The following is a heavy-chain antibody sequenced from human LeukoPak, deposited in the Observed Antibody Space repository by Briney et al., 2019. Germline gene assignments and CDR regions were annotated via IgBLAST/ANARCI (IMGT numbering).Heavy chain of an antibody. D-gene: IGHD6-13*01. Sequence: SETLSLTCTVSGGSISSYYWSWIRQPPGKGLEWIGYIYYSGSTNYNPSLKSRVTISVDTSKNQFSLKLSSVIAADTAVYYCARRASYSSSWSNYYFDYWGQGTLVTVSS. CDR1: GGSISSYY. CDR3: ARRASYSSSWSNYYFDY. V-gene: IGHV4-59*08. CDR2: IYYSGST. J-gene: IGHJ4*02.